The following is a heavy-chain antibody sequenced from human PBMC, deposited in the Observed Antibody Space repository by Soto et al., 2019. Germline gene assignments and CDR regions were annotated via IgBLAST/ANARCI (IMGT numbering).Heavy chain of an antibody. J-gene: IGHJ6*02. CDR1: GFTFSSYA. CDR2: ISGSGGST. D-gene: IGHD4-17*01. Sequence: GGSLRLSCAASGFTFSSYAMSWVRQAPGKGLEWVSAISGSGGSTYYADSVKGRFTISRDNSKNTLYLQMNSLRAEDTAVYYCAKDHGDYYYYYYGMDVWGQGTTVTVSS. V-gene: IGHV3-23*01. CDR3: AKDHGDYYYYYYGMDV.